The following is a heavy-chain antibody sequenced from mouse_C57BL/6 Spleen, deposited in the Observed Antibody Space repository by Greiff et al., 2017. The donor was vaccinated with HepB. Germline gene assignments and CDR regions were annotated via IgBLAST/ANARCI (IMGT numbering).Heavy chain of an antibody. CDR2: IYPGDGDT. CDR1: GYAFSSSW. Sequence: QVQLQQSGPELVKPGASVKISCKASGYAFSSSWMNWVKQRPGKGLEWIGRIYPGDGDTNYNGKFKGKATLTADKSSSTAYMQLSSLTSEDSAVYFCARWGTAQPFAYWGQGTLVTVSA. V-gene: IGHV1-82*01. CDR3: ARWGTAQPFAY. J-gene: IGHJ3*01. D-gene: IGHD3-2*02.